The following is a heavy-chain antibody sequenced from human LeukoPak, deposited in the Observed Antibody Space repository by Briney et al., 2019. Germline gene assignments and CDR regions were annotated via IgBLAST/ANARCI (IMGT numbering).Heavy chain of an antibody. J-gene: IGHJ5*02. Sequence: PSETLSLICTVSGGSISSGGYYWSRIRQHPGKGLEWIGYIYYSGSTYYNPSLKSRVTISVDTSKNQFSLKLSSVTAADTAVYYCARVPITMILDPWGQGTLVTVSS. V-gene: IGHV4-31*03. CDR1: GGSISSGGYY. CDR2: IYYSGST. CDR3: ARVPITMILDP. D-gene: IGHD3-22*01.